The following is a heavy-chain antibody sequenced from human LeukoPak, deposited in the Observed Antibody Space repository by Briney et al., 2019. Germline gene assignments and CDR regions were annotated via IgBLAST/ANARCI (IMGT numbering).Heavy chain of an antibody. CDR3: ARQESELCYDFDI. CDR1: GYRHISYP. Sequence: KAGEYLLLQCIGSGYRHISYPRGSARQMPGKGLEWLGIIYPGDSDTRYSPSFQGQVTISADKSISTASLEWSSLKASDTAMYHGARQESELCYDFDIWGQGTTVTVSS. V-gene: IGHV5-51*01. J-gene: IGHJ3*02. CDR2: IYPGDSDT. D-gene: IGHD1-7*01.